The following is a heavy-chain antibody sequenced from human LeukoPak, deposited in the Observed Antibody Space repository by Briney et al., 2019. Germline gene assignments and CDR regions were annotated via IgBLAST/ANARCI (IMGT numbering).Heavy chain of an antibody. CDR1: GGSISSYY. J-gene: IGHJ3*02. CDR3: ARGREWDYGDYSDAFDI. CDR2: IYYSGST. Sequence: PSETLSLTCTVSGGSISSYYWSWIRQPPGKGLEWIGYIYYSGSTNYNPYLKSRVTISVDTSKNQFSLKLSSVTAADTAVYYCARGREWDYGDYSDAFDIWGQGTMVIVSS. V-gene: IGHV4-59*01. D-gene: IGHD4-17*01.